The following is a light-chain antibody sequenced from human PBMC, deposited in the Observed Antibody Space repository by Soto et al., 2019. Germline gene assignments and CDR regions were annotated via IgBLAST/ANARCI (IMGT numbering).Light chain of an antibody. J-gene: IGKJ5*01. CDR1: QFVSSN. CDR2: GAS. CDR3: QQYHNWPPIT. Sequence: EIVLTQSPATLSLSPGARATLSCRASQFVSSNLAWYQQKPGQAPRLLIYGASTRATGIPARFSGSGSGTEFTLTISNLQSEDFAVYFCQQYHNWPPITFGQGTRLEIK. V-gene: IGKV3D-15*01.